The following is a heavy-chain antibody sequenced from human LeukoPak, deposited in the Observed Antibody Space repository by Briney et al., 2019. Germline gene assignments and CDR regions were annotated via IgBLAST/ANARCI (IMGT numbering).Heavy chain of an antibody. CDR3: ATKYGES. J-gene: IGHJ5*02. CDR1: GFTVSTSY. Sequence: GGSLRLSCVVSGFTVSTSYMAWVRQAPGKGVECVSLIWIDGTTHYADSVKGRFTISGDNSKNTLYLQMNSLRPEDTAVYYCATKYGESWGQGTLVTVSS. CDR2: IWIDGTT. D-gene: IGHD4/OR15-4a*01. V-gene: IGHV3-66*02.